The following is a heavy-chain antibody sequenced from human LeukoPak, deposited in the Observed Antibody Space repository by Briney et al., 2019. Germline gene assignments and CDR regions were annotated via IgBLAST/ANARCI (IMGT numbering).Heavy chain of an antibody. CDR3: ARYAILTGYTPADYGMDV. V-gene: IGHV4-4*02. D-gene: IGHD3-9*01. Sequence: SETLSLTCGVSGDSISGSNWWSWVRQPPGKGLEWIGEIYHSGSTNYNPSLKGRVTISVDTSTNQFSLKLSSVTAADTAVYYCARYAILTGYTPADYGMDVWGQGTTVTVSS. CDR1: GDSISGSNW. CDR2: IYHSGST. J-gene: IGHJ6*02.